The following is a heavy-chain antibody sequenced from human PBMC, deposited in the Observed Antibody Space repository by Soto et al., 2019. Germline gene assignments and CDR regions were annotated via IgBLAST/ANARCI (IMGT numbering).Heavy chain of an antibody. D-gene: IGHD2-2*01. CDR2: IYPGDSDT. CDR1: GYSFTNYW. J-gene: IGHJ4*02. Sequence: GESLKISCKGSGYSFTNYWIGWVRQMPGKGLEWMGIIYPGDSDTRYSPSFQGQVTISADKSISTAYLQWSSLKASDTAMYYCARGHCGGTSCSGAGDYWGQGTLVTVSS. V-gene: IGHV5-51*01. CDR3: ARGHCGGTSCSGAGDY.